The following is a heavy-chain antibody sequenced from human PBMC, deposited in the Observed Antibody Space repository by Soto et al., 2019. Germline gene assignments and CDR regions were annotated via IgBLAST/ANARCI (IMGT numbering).Heavy chain of an antibody. Sequence: EVQLVESGGGLVQPGGSLRLSCAASGFTFSSYSMNWVRQAPGKGLEWVSYISSSSSTIYYADSVKGRFTISRDNAKNSLYLQMNSLRDEDTAVYYCARDREDIVVVPAASYYYYYGMDVWGQGTTVTVSS. D-gene: IGHD2-2*01. CDR1: GFTFSSYS. V-gene: IGHV3-48*02. J-gene: IGHJ6*02. CDR2: ISSSSSTI. CDR3: ARDREDIVVVPAASYYYYYGMDV.